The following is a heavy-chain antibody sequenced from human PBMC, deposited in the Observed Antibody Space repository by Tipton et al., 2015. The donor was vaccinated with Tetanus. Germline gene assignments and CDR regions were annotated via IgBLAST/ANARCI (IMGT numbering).Heavy chain of an antibody. J-gene: IGHJ5*02. CDR2: IYYNGNT. CDR3: ARDRGFTTYNYFDP. V-gene: IGHV4-39*07. D-gene: IGHD3-22*01. CDR1: GGSINSGTFY. Sequence: TLSLTCTVSGGSINSGTFYWDWIRQPPGKGLEWIGNIYYNGNTLENPSLKGRVTLSLDKSKNQFSLNLRSVTAADTAVYYCARDRGFTTYNYFDPWGQGTLVTVSS.